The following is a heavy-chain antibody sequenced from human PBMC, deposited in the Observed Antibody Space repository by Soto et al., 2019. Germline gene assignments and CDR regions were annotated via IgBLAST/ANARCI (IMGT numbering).Heavy chain of an antibody. CDR1: GFTVSSNY. D-gene: IGHD3-10*01. J-gene: IGHJ4*02. CDR3: ARGYGAGSYFSDF. Sequence: EVHLVESGGGLIQPGGSLRLSCAASGFTVSSNYMTWVRQAPGKGLEWVSSSYSGGNTYYADSVKGRFTVSRDNSKNTLYLQMNSLRVEDTATYYCARGYGAGSYFSDFWGQGTLATVSS. V-gene: IGHV3-53*01. CDR2: SYSGGNT.